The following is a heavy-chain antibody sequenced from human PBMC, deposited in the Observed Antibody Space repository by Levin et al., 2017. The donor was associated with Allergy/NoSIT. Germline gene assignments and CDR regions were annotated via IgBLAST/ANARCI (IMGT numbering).Heavy chain of an antibody. J-gene: IGHJ6*02. Sequence: GGSLRLSCAASGFTFGDYYMSWIRQAPGKGLEWVSHISSSGNIVKYVDSVKGRFSISRDNAKNSLYLEMKSLRAEDTAVYYCAKDSTVNVGFRDYYNYGMDVWGQGTTVTVSS. CDR1: GFTFGDYY. CDR3: AKDSTVNVGFRDYYNYGMDV. V-gene: IGHV3-11*01. CDR2: ISSSGNIV. D-gene: IGHD4-17*01.